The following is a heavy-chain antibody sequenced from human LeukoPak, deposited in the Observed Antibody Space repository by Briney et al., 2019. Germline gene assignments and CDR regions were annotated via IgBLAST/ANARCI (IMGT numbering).Heavy chain of an antibody. V-gene: IGHV3-30*02. Sequence: GGSLRLSCAASGFTVGNNYMNWVRQAPGKGLEWVAFIRYDGSNKYYADSVKGRFTISRDNSKNTLYLQMNSLRAEDTAVYYCAKGQRWLVGGYFDYWGQGTLVTVSS. D-gene: IGHD6-19*01. CDR2: IRYDGSNK. J-gene: IGHJ4*02. CDR3: AKGQRWLVGGYFDY. CDR1: GFTVGNNY.